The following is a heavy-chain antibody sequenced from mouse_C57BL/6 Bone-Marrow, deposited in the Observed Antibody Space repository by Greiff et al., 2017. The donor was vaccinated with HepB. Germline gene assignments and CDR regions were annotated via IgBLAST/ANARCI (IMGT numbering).Heavy chain of an antibody. V-gene: IGHV1-55*01. CDR1: GYTFTSYW. CDR3: ARYGSSLYYFDY. J-gene: IGHJ2*01. D-gene: IGHD1-1*01. CDR2: IYPGSGST. Sequence: QVQLQQPGAELVKPGASVKMSCKASGYTFTSYWITWVKQRPGQGLEWIGDIYPGSGSTNYNEKFKSKATLTVDTSSSTAYMQLSSRTSEDSAVYYCARYGSSLYYFDYWGQDTTLTVSS.